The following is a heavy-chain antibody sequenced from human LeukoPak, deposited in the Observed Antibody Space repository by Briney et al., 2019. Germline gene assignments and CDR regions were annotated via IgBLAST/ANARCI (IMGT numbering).Heavy chain of an antibody. D-gene: IGHD3-10*01. Sequence: SETLSLTCTVSGDSISSGYYWGWIRQPPGKGLEWIGSIYHSGVTDYNPSLKSRVTISVDTSKNQFSLKLSSVTAADTAVYNCARVGESAYPSTGFDFWGQGTLVTVSS. CDR3: ARVGESAYPSTGFDF. CDR1: GDSISSGYY. CDR2: IYHSGVT. J-gene: IGHJ5*01. V-gene: IGHV4-38-2*02.